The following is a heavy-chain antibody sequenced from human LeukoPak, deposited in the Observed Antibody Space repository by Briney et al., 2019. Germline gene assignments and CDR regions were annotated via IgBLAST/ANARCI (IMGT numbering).Heavy chain of an antibody. Sequence: GGSLRLSCAASGFTFSDYAMSWFRQAPGKGLEWVALIRGTPYGGTTEYAASVKGRFTISRDDSRSIAYLQMNSLKTEDTAVYYCTRAGKPPYFDYWGQGTLVIVSS. J-gene: IGHJ4*02. CDR2: IRGTPYGGTT. CDR3: TRAGKPPYFDY. V-gene: IGHV3-49*03. CDR1: GFTFSDYA.